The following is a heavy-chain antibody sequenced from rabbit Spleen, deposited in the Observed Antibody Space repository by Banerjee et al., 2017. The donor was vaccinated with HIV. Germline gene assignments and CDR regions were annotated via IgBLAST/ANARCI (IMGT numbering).Heavy chain of an antibody. CDR2: INTYTGKP. D-gene: IGHD1-1*01. Sequence: QEQLVESGGGLVKPEGSLTLACKASGFSFSDRDVMCWVRQAPGKGLQWIACINTYTGKPVYATWPKGRFTISSHNAQNTLYLQLNGLTAADTATYFCVRGASSSGYYSWWGPGTLVTVS. V-gene: IGHV1S45*01. CDR3: VRGASSSGYYSW. CDR1: GFSFSDRDV. J-gene: IGHJ4*01.